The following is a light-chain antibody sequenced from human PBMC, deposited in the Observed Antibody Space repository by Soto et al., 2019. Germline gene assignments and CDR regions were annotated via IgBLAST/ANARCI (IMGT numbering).Light chain of an antibody. CDR2: GAY. J-gene: IGKJ1*01. V-gene: IGKV3-20*01. Sequence: DIVLKQSPGTLSLSPGERATLSCRASETVSGSYLAWYQQKPGQAPRLLIYGAYNRATGIPDRFSGSGSGTDFTLTISRLEPEDFAVYYCQQYVSSRTFGQGTKVDI. CDR1: ETVSGSY. CDR3: QQYVSSRT.